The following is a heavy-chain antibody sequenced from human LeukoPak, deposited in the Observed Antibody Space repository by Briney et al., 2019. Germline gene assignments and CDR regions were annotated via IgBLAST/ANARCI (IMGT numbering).Heavy chain of an antibody. Sequence: ASVKVSCKASGGAFSNYAISWVRQAPGQGLEWMGGIIPILGSATYAQPFHGRVTITMDESTTTAYMELSSLRPEDTAVFYCARGERAIPIYYWGQGTLVTVSS. V-gene: IGHV1-69*05. CDR2: IIPILGSA. CDR3: ARGERAIPIYY. CDR1: GGAFSNYA. J-gene: IGHJ4*02. D-gene: IGHD3-10*01.